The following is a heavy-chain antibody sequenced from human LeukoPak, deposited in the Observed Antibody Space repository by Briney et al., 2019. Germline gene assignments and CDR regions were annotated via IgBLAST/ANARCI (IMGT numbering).Heavy chain of an antibody. CDR2: TYYRSKWRI. Sequence: SQTLALTCGISGDSVSSNNIAGNWIRQSPSRGLEWLGRTYYRSKWRIDYAVSVKSRITINSDTSKNQFSLQLESVTPDDTAVYYCASGKYSAFDIWGQGTMVTVSS. CDR1: GDSVSSNNIA. V-gene: IGHV6-1*01. D-gene: IGHD2/OR15-2a*01. CDR3: ASGKYSAFDI. J-gene: IGHJ3*02.